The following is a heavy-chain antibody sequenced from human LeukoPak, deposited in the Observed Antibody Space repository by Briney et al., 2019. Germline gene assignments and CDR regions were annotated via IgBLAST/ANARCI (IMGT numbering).Heavy chain of an antibody. J-gene: IGHJ3*02. CDR2: IYYSGST. D-gene: IGHD2-2*01. CDR3: ARVVPAANDAFDI. Sequence: PSETLSLTCTVSGGSISSSSYYWGWIRQPPGKGLEWIGSIYYSGSTYYNPSLKSRVTISVDTSKNQFSLKLSSVTAADTAVYYCARVVPAANDAFDIWGQGTMVTVSS. V-gene: IGHV4-39*01. CDR1: GGSISSSSYY.